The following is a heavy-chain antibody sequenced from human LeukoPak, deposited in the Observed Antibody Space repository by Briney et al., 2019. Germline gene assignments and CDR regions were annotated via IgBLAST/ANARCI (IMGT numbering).Heavy chain of an antibody. Sequence: GGSLRLSCAASGFTFSSYWMSWVRQAPGKGLEWVSAISGSGGSTYYADSVKGRFTISRGNSKNTLYLQMNSLRAEDTAVYYCAKSESLWFGEYAFDIWGQGTMVTVSS. CDR2: ISGSGGST. J-gene: IGHJ3*02. CDR3: AKSESLWFGEYAFDI. V-gene: IGHV3-23*01. D-gene: IGHD3-10*01. CDR1: GFTFSSYW.